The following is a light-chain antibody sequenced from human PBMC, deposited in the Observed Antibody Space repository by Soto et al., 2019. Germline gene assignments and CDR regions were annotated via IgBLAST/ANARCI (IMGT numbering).Light chain of an antibody. CDR1: SSNIVAGYD. Sequence: QSVLTQPPSVSGAPGQTVPISCTGSSSNIVAGYDVHWCQHRPGTAPKLLIYHNNIRPSGVPDRFSGSKSGTSASLAITGLQAEDEADDYCQSFELSMSGPIFGGGTKVTVL. CDR3: QSFELSMSGPI. CDR2: HNN. J-gene: IGLJ2*01. V-gene: IGLV1-40*01.